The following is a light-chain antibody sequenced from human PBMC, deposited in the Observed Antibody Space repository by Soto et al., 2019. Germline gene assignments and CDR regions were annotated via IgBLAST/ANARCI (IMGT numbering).Light chain of an antibody. Sequence: QSALTQPASVSGSPGQSITISCTGTSSDVGGYNYVAWYQQHPGKAPKLMIYEVSNRPSGVSNRFSGSKSGNTASLTISGLQAEDEAEYYCSSYTSSSTLGVFGTGTQLTVL. CDR2: EVS. CDR1: SSDVGGYNY. V-gene: IGLV2-14*01. CDR3: SSYTSSSTLGV. J-gene: IGLJ1*01.